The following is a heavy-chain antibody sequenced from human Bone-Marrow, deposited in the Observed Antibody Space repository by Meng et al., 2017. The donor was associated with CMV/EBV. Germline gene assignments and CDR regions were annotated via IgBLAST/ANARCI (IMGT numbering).Heavy chain of an antibody. V-gene: IGHV4-39*07. CDR2: IYYRGTT. Sequence: SETLSLTCTVSGGSIGHHYWGWIRQPPGKGLQWIGSIYYRGTTYYNPSLKSRVTISLDTSKNQFSLKLSSVTAADTAVYYCARRVFDCTSSSCFTHFYYGMDVWGQGTKVTVSS. CDR3: ARRVFDCTSSSCFTHFYYGMDV. J-gene: IGHJ6*02. CDR1: GGSIGHHY. D-gene: IGHD2-2*02.